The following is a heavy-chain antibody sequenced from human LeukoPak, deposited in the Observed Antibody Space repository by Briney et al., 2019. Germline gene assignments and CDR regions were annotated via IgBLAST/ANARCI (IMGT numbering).Heavy chain of an antibody. J-gene: IGHJ4*02. D-gene: IGHD4-23*01. CDR2: INSAGNA. CDR1: GFTVSSNY. V-gene: IGHV3-53*01. Sequence: QPGGSLRLSCAASGFTVSSNYMNWVRQAPGKGLEWVSVINSAGNAYYADSVKGRFSISRDNSKNTLYLQMNSLRAEDTAVYYCAKGRDRVKVVSPGFDYWGQGTLVTVSS. CDR3: AKGRDRVKVVSPGFDY.